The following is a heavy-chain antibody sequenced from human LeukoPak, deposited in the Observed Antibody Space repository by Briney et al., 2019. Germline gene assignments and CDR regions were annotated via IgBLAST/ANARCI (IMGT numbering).Heavy chain of an antibody. D-gene: IGHD4-23*01. CDR3: ARGFPTTTVVRFFDY. CDR1: GGSFSGYY. V-gene: IGHV4-34*01. Sequence: PSETLSLTCAVYGGSFSGYYWSWIRQPPGKGLEWIGEISHSGSTNYNPSLKSRVTISVDTSKNQFSLKLSSVTAADTAVYYCARGFPTTTVVRFFDYWGQGTLVTVSS. J-gene: IGHJ4*02. CDR2: ISHSGST.